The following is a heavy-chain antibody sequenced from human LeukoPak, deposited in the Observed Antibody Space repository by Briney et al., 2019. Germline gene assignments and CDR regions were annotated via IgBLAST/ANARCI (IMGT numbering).Heavy chain of an antibody. CDR1: GFTFDDYA. Sequence: LRLSCAASGFTFDDYAMHWVRQAPGKGLEWIGYIYHSGSTYYNPSLKSRVTISVDRSKNQFSLELSSVTAADTAVYYCARERVGGIAAAWGQGTLVTVSS. CDR2: IYHSGST. D-gene: IGHD6-13*01. V-gene: IGHV4-30-2*01. CDR3: ARERVGGIAAA. J-gene: IGHJ5*02.